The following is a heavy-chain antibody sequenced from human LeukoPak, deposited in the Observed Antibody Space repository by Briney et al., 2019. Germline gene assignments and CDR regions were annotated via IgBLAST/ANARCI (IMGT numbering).Heavy chain of an antibody. D-gene: IGHD1-26*01. J-gene: IGHJ4*02. Sequence: GASVKVSCKASGYTFTSYDINWVRQATGQGLEWMGWMNPNSGNTGYAQKLQGRVTMTTDTSTSTAYMELRSLRSDDTAVYYCARGLGSYLITNYYFDYWGQGTLVTVSS. CDR1: GYTFTSYD. V-gene: IGHV1-8*01. CDR2: MNPNSGNT. CDR3: ARGLGSYLITNYYFDY.